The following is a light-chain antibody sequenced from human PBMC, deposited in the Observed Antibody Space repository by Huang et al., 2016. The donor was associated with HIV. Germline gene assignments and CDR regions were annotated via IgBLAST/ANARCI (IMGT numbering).Light chain of an antibody. CDR2: DAS. J-gene: IGKJ4*01. Sequence: DIQMTQSPSSLSASVGERLTITCQASQDITNYLNWYQQKPGKAPKLLIYDASNLETRVPSRFSGSESGTDFTFTISSLQPEDVATYYCQHYTNLPPSLTFGGGTKVEIK. CDR1: QDITNY. CDR3: QHYTNLPPSLT. V-gene: IGKV1-33*01.